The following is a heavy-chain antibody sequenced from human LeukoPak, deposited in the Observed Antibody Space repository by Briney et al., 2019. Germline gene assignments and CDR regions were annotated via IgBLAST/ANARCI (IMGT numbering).Heavy chain of an antibody. CDR3: ARGFEGTSYSNWFDP. CDR1: GGSFSGYY. J-gene: IGHJ5*02. D-gene: IGHD2-2*01. Sequence: SETLSLTCAVYGGSFSGYYWSWIRQPPGKGLEWIGEINHSGSTYYNPSLKSRVTISVDTTKNQFSLKLSSVTAADTAVCYCARGFEGTSYSNWFDPWGQGTLVTVSS. CDR2: INHSGST. V-gene: IGHV4-34*01.